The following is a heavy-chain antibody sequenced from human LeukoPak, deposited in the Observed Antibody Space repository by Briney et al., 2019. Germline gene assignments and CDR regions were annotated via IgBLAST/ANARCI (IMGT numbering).Heavy chain of an antibody. J-gene: IGHJ4*02. D-gene: IGHD5-12*01. CDR1: GGSFSGYY. CDR2: INHSGST. V-gene: IGHV4-34*01. Sequence: SETLFLTCAVYGGSFSGYYWSWIRQPPGKGLEWIGEINHSGSTNYNPSPKGRVTISVDTSKNQFSLKLSSVTAADTAVYYCARGLHSGYDPMYYFDYWGQGTLVTVSS. CDR3: ARGLHSGYDPMYYFDY.